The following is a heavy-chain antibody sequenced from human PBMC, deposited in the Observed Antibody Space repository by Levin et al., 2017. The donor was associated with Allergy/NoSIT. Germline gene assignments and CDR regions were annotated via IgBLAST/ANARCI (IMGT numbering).Heavy chain of an antibody. J-gene: IGHJ3*01. V-gene: IGHV3-23*01. CDR3: AKKQGGTSGFSFDV. D-gene: IGHD1-1*01. CDR2: ITGGGFNT. CDR1: GFTISDYA. Sequence: SGGSLRLSCAVSGFTISDYAMAWVRQAPGKGLEWVSVITGGGFNTYYGDSVKGRFTFSRDDSKNSLYLELNYLGAEDTDVYYCAKKQGGTSGFSFDVWGQGTMVTVSS.